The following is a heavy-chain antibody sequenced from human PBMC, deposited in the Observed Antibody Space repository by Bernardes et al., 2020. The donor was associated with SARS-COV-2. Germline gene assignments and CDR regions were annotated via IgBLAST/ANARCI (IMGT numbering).Heavy chain of an antibody. CDR2: ISSSSSYI. CDR1: GFTFSSYS. V-gene: IGHV3-21*04. CDR3: TKVAQKAESDY. Sequence: GGSLRLSCAASGFTFSSYSMNWVRQAPGKGLEWVSSISSSSSYIYYADSVKGRFTVSRDNAKNSLYLQMNSLRPEDTALYYCTKVAQKAESDYWGQGTLVTVSS. J-gene: IGHJ4*02.